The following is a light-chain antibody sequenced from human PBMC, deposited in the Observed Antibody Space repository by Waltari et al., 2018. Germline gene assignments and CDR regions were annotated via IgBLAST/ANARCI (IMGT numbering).Light chain of an antibody. V-gene: IGLV3-10*01. J-gene: IGLJ3*02. CDR3: YSTDISGSLWV. CDR2: EDT. Sequence: SYELTQPPSVSVSPGQTARIACSGDALPRKYAYWYQHKSGQAPVLVIYEDTKRPSAIPERFSGSSSGAVATWTISGAQEEDEADYYCYSTDISGSLWVFGGGTKVTVL. CDR1: ALPRKY.